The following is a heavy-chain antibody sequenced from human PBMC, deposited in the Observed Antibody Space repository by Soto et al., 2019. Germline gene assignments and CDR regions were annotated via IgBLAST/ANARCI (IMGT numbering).Heavy chain of an antibody. V-gene: IGHV3-7*01. CDR2: VKPDGSDK. Sequence: GGSLRLSCAASGFTFDAYWMSWVRQAPGKGLEWVGNVKPDGSDKYYLASVKGRFTISRDNAKNSLFLQMNSLRAEDTALYYCARDPSAGASDYWGQGTLVTVSS. CDR1: GFTFDAYW. J-gene: IGHJ4*02. CDR3: ARDPSAGASDY. D-gene: IGHD1-26*01.